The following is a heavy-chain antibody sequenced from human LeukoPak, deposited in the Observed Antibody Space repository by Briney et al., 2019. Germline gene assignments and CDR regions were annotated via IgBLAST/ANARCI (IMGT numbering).Heavy chain of an antibody. J-gene: IGHJ4*02. CDR2: INPNSGGT. Sequence: ASVKVSCKASGYTFTVYYMHWVRQAPGQGLEWMGWINPNSGGTNYAQKFQGRVTMTRDTSISTAYMELSRLRSDDTAVYYCARARIAVAGTVYFDYWGQGTLVTVSS. CDR3: ARARIAVAGTVYFDY. D-gene: IGHD6-19*01. CDR1: GYTFTVYY. V-gene: IGHV1-2*02.